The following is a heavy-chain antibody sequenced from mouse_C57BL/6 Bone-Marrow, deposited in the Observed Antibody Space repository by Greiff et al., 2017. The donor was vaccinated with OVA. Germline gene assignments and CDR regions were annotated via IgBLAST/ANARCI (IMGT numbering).Heavy chain of an antibody. Sequence: EVQRVESEGGLVQPGSSMKLSCTASGFTFSDYYMAWVRQVPGKGLEWVANINYDGSSTYYLDSLKSRFIISRDNAKNILYLQMSSLKSEDTATYYCAREGARDYAMYYWGQGTSATVSA. D-gene: IGHD3-1*01. J-gene: IGHJ4*01. CDR3: AREGARDYAMYY. V-gene: IGHV5-16*01. CDR2: INYDGSST. CDR1: GFTFSDYY.